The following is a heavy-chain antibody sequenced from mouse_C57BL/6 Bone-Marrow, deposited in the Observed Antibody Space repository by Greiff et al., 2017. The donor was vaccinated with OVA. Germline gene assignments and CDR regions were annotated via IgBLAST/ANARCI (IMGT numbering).Heavy chain of an antibody. CDR2: TFYGGIT. V-gene: IGHV3-3*01. CDR3: ARTAQGYYYAMDY. J-gene: IGHJ4*01. CDR1: GFSINSDCY. D-gene: IGHD3-2*02. Sequence: EVQLQESGPSLVRPSQTLSLTCTVTGFSINSDCYWFWIRQPPGNKLEYIEFTFYGGITYYNRSLGSRTYITRNTSKTQFSLMLSSVTTEDTASYYCARTAQGYYYAMDYWGQGTSVTVSS.